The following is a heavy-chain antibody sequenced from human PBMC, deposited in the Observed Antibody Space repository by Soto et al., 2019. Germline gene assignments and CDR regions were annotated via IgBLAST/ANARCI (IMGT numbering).Heavy chain of an antibody. CDR3: ARAGYSYGWSTIDY. D-gene: IGHD5-18*01. CDR2: INHSGIT. V-gene: IGHV4-34*01. Sequence: QVQLQQWGAGLLKPSETLSLTCAVYGGSFSGYYWSWIRQPPGKGLEWIGEINHSGITNYNPSLKSRVTITVHTSKKQFSLKLSSVTAADTAVYYCARAGYSYGWSTIDYWGQGTLVTVSS. J-gene: IGHJ4*02. CDR1: GGSFSGYY.